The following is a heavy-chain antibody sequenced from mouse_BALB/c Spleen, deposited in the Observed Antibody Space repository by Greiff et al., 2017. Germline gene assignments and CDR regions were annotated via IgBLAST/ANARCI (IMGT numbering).Heavy chain of an antibody. CDR3: ARDYYGRSYLDY. CDR1: GFTFSSFG. V-gene: IGHV5-17*02. CDR2: ISSGSSTI. D-gene: IGHD1-1*01. J-gene: IGHJ2*01. Sequence: EVKLMESGGGLVQPGGSRKLSCAASGFTFSSFGMHWVRQAPEKGLEWVAYISSGSSTIYYADTVKGRFTISRDNPKNTLFLQMTSLRSEDTAMYYCARDYYGRSYLDYWGQGTTLTVSA.